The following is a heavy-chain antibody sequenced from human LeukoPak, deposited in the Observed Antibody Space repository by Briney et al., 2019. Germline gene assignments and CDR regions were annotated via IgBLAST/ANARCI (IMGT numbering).Heavy chain of an antibody. CDR1: GFTFSSYG. J-gene: IGHJ4*02. CDR3: AKDQRGKHYYGSGTNFDY. Sequence: PGGSLRLSCAASGFTFSSYGMHWVRQAPGKGLEWVAFILYDGSNKYYADSVKGRFTISRANSKNTLYLQMNSLRAEDAAVYYCAKDQRGKHYYGSGTNFDYWGQGTLVTVSS. V-gene: IGHV3-30*02. CDR2: ILYDGSNK. D-gene: IGHD3-10*01.